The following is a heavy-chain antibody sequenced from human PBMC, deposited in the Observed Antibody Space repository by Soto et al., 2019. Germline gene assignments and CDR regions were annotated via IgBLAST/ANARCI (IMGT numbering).Heavy chain of an antibody. D-gene: IGHD2-21*01. CDR3: ARGPLCGEECYFAF. CDR1: GDSISRHY. CDR2: IYNSGLI. J-gene: IGHJ4*02. V-gene: IGHV4-4*07. Sequence: RSLTCSVFGDSISRHYWSWIRQPAGKGLEYIGRIYNSGLINYNPSLESRVSMSVDPSKNQISLKLTSATAADTAIYYCARGPLCGEECYFAFWGQGTLVTV.